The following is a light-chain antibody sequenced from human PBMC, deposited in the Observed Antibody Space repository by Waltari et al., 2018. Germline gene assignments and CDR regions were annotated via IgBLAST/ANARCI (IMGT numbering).Light chain of an antibody. J-gene: IGLJ1*01. Sequence: QSVLTLPPSASGPTGQRVTISCSGSSPKIGGNASNWYQHLPGTAPKLLIYNNIRRPSGVPDRFSGSTSGTSASLAISELQSGDEADYYCAAWDDSLNGFYVFGTGTKVTVL. V-gene: IGLV1-44*01. CDR3: AAWDDSLNGFYV. CDR2: NNI. CDR1: SPKIGGNA.